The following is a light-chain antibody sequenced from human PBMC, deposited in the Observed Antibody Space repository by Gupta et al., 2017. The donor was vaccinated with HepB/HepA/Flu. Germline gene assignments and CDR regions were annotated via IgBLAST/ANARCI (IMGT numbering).Light chain of an antibody. CDR2: GAS. Sequence: EIVMTQSPATLSVSPGERATLSCRASQSISSNLVWYQQRPGQAPRLLIYGASTRATGIPARFSGSGSGTEFTLTISSLQPEDFAVYYCQQFNNWPPYTFGQGTKLEMK. CDR3: QQFNNWPPYT. CDR1: QSISSN. V-gene: IGKV3-15*01. J-gene: IGKJ2*01.